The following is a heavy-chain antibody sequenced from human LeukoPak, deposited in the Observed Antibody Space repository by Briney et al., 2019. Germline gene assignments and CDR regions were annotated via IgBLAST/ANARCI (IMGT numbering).Heavy chain of an antibody. V-gene: IGHV1-2*02. CDR1: GYTFTGYY. CDR3: ARNYYYGSGSYYSVGWFDP. Sequence: GASVKVSCKASGYTFTGYYMHWVRQAPGQGLEWMGWINPNSGGTNYAQKFQGRVTMTRDTSISTAYMELSRLRSDDTAVYYCARNYYYGSGSYYSVGWFDPWGLGTLVTVSS. CDR2: INPNSGGT. J-gene: IGHJ5*02. D-gene: IGHD3-10*01.